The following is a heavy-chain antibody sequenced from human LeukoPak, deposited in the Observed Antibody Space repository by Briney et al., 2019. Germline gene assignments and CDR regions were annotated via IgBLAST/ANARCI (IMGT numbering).Heavy chain of an antibody. Sequence: PGWSLRLSCGASGFTFSSYGMHWVRQAPGEGLEWVTIIWYDGGNKYYADSVKGRFTISRDNSKNTVSLQMNSLRAEDSAVYYCARGGLAGAGIDYWSQGTLVTVSS. CDR1: GFTFSSYG. V-gene: IGHV3-33*01. D-gene: IGHD6-13*01. J-gene: IGHJ4*02. CDR3: ARGGLAGAGIDY. CDR2: IWYDGGNK.